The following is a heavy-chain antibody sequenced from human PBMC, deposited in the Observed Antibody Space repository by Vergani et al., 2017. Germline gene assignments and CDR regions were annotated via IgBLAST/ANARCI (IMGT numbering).Heavy chain of an antibody. CDR2: INPKSGGT. CDR3: ARGRRPVTSSYYVSSGYYFSDYFDY. V-gene: IGHV1-2*02. CDR1: GYTFTGYY. D-gene: IGHD3-22*01. J-gene: IGHJ4*02. Sequence: QVLLVQSGAEVKKPGASVKVSCKASGYTFTGYYMHWVRQAPGQGLEWMGWINPKSGGTNYAQKFQGRVTMTRDTSISTAYMELSRLRSDDTAVYYCARGRRPVTSSYYVSSGYYFSDYFDYWGPGTLVPVSS.